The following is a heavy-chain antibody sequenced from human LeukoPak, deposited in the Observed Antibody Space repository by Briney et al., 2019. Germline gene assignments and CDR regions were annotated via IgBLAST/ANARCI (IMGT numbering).Heavy chain of an antibody. CDR2: IYYSGST. Sequence: PSETLSLTCTVSGGSISSYYWSWIRQPPGEGLEWIGYIYYSGSTNYNPSLKSRVTISVDTSKNQFSLKLSSVTAADTAVYYCARVGDFWSGYLPYFDYWGQGTLVTVSS. CDR1: GGSISSYY. J-gene: IGHJ4*02. CDR3: ARVGDFWSGYLPYFDY. D-gene: IGHD3-3*01. V-gene: IGHV4-59*01.